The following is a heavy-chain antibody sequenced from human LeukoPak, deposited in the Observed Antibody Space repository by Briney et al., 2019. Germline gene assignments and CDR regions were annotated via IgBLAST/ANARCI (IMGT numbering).Heavy chain of an antibody. CDR1: GFSFSSYS. CDR3: AKDLGSKQPTYYYDSSGYIPFDY. V-gene: IGHV3-21*01. J-gene: IGHJ4*02. D-gene: IGHD3-22*01. Sequence: GGSLRLSCAASGFSFSSYSMKWVRQAPGKGLEWVSSISSSSNYIYYADSVKGRSTISRDNSKNTLYLQMNSLRAEDTAVYYCAKDLGSKQPTYYYDSSGYIPFDYWGQGTLVTVSS. CDR2: ISSSSNYI.